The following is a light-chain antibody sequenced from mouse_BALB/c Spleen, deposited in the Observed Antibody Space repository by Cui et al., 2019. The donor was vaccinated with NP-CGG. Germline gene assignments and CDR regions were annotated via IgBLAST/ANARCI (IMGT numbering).Light chain of an antibody. Sequence: QIVLTQSPAILSASPGEKVTMTCSAGPSVSYMKWFQQKPGSSPKLWIYSISNLASGVPARFCGSGSGTSYSLTISSVKAEDAATYYCQQWSSSPPTFGGGTKLEIK. CDR2: SIS. V-gene: IGKV4-68*01. CDR3: QQWSSSPPT. J-gene: IGKJ2*01. CDR1: PSVSY.